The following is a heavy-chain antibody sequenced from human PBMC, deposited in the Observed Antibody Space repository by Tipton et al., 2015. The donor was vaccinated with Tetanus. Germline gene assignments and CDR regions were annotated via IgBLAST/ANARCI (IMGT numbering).Heavy chain of an antibody. CDR2: ISASGSII. Sequence: SLRLSCAASGITFSDYTMNWVRQAPGKGLEWVSYISASGSIIFYADSVKGRFTISRDNSKNTVYLQMSSLRAEDTAVYYCARQWDSVGLSAFDIWGQGTLVTVSS. D-gene: IGHD1-26*01. J-gene: IGHJ3*02. CDR3: ARQWDSVGLSAFDI. CDR1: GITFSDYT. V-gene: IGHV3-48*01.